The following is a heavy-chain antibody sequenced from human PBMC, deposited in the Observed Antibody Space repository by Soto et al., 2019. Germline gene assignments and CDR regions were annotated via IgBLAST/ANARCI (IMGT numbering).Heavy chain of an antibody. Sequence: QVQLVESGGGVVQPGKSLRLSCAASGFIFSNYGMHWVRQAPGKGLEWVAVIWYDGSNEYYADSVKGRFTISRDNSKNTLYLQMNSLRAEDTAVYYCARDGAAGIFGHWGQGTLVTVSS. J-gene: IGHJ4*02. CDR3: ARDGAAGIFGH. CDR2: IWYDGSNE. CDR1: GFIFSNYG. D-gene: IGHD3-10*01. V-gene: IGHV3-33*01.